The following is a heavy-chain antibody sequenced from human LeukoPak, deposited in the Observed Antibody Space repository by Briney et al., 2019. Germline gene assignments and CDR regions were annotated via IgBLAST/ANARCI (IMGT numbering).Heavy chain of an antibody. CDR1: GGTFSSYT. D-gene: IGHD3-3*01. CDR3: ARDVTIFGADAGRFDP. J-gene: IGHJ5*02. Sequence: SVKVSCKASGGTFSSYTISWVRQAPGQGLEWMGRIIPILGIANYAQKFQGRVTITADKSTSTAYMELSSLRSEDTAVYYCARDVTIFGADAGRFDPWGQGTLVTVSS. CDR2: IIPILGIA. V-gene: IGHV1-69*04.